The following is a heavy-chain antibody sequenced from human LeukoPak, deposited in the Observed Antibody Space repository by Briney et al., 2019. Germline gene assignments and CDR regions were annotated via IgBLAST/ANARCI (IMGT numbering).Heavy chain of an antibody. J-gene: IGHJ5*02. CDR3: ARDWGFQWLDP. Sequence: SQTLSLTCTVSGGSINSGSYYWSWIRQPAGKGLEWIGRIYTSGSTNYNPSLESRLTISADTSKNQFSLKVRSVTAADTAAYYCARDWGFQWLDPWGQGTLVTVSS. CDR2: IYTSGST. V-gene: IGHV4-61*02. CDR1: GGSINSGSYY. D-gene: IGHD3-16*01.